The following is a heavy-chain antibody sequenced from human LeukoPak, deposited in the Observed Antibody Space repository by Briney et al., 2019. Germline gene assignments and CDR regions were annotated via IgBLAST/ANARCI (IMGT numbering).Heavy chain of an antibody. V-gene: IGHV1-69*13. Sequence: GASVKVPCKASGGTFSSYAISWVRQAPGQGLEWMGGIIPIFGTANYAQKFQGRVTITADESTSTAYMELSSLRSEDTAVYYCAPSVGVTPVDPWGQGTLVTVSS. J-gene: IGHJ5*02. D-gene: IGHD4-23*01. CDR1: GGTFSSYA. CDR3: APSVGVTPVDP. CDR2: IIPIFGTA.